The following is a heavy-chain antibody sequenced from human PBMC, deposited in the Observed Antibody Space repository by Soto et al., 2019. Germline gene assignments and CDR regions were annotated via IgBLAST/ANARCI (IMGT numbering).Heavy chain of an antibody. CDR3: ARAVQTWSGFTP. D-gene: IGHD3-3*01. CDR2: ISSGTPYI. Sequence: EVQLVESGGGLVKSGGSLRLSCAASGFTFSTYSMNWVRQAPGKGLAWVSSISSGTPYIYYADSVKGRFTISRDDAKNSLYLQMFSLRAEDTAVYYLARAVQTWSGFTPWGQGTLVTVSS. CDR1: GFTFSTYS. J-gene: IGHJ5*02. V-gene: IGHV3-21*01.